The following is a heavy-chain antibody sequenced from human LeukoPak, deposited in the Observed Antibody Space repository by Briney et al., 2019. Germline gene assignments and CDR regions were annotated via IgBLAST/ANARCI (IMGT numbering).Heavy chain of an antibody. Sequence: ASVKVSCKASGYTFTGYYMHWVRQAPGQGLEWMGWINPNSGGTNYAQKFQGRVTMTRDTSISTAYMELSRLRSDDTAVYYCARDYYDSSGYYYVLDYWGQGALVTVSS. J-gene: IGHJ4*02. CDR3: ARDYYDSSGYYYVLDY. CDR2: INPNSGGT. D-gene: IGHD3-22*01. V-gene: IGHV1-2*02. CDR1: GYTFTGYY.